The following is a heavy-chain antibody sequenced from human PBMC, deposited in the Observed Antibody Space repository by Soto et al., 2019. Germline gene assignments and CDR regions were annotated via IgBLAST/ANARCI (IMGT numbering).Heavy chain of an antibody. V-gene: IGHV1-69*01. J-gene: IGHJ4*02. Sequence: QVQLVQSGAEVKRPGSSVKVSCKASGGTFSRYSISWVRQAPGQGLEWMGGIIPIFGTTNYAQKFQGRLTITADESTSTAYMDRSSLRSEDTAVYYCAGVDVWNSYRPSFDDWGQGTLVTVSS. CDR2: IIPIFGTT. CDR1: GGTFSRYS. CDR3: AGVDVWNSYRPSFDD. D-gene: IGHD3-16*01.